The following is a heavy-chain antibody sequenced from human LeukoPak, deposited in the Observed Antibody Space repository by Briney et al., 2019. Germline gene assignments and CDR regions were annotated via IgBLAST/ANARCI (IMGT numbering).Heavy chain of an antibody. D-gene: IGHD2-15*01. Sequence: GGSPRLSCAASGFTFSNYAMTWVRQAPGKGLEWVSVISGSGGNTLYANSVKGRFSISRDNSKNTLYLQMNSLRAEDTAVYYCAKGVDSGGTCYSSIDCWGQGTLVTVSP. J-gene: IGHJ4*02. CDR2: ISGSGGNT. V-gene: IGHV3-23*01. CDR3: AKGVDSGGTCYSSIDC. CDR1: GFTFSNYA.